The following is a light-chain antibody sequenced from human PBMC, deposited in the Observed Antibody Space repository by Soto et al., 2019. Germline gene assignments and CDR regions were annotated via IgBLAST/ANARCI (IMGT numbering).Light chain of an antibody. V-gene: IGKV1-9*01. CDR2: GAF. CDR3: HQLNYYPST. CDR1: QDISNY. Sequence: DIQLTQSPSFLSAAVGDRVTIICRASQDISNYLAWYQQKPGKAPKLLIFGAFTLQSGVTSRFSGSGSGTEFTLTISSLQPEDFAIYYCHQLNYYPSTFGQGTKLESK. J-gene: IGKJ2*01.